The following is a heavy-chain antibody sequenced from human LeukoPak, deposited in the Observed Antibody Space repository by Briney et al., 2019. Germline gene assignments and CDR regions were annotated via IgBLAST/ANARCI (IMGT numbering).Heavy chain of an antibody. CDR2: TSSDLNVK. J-gene: IGHJ4*02. Sequence: GGSLRLSCAASGFTFRNYVIHWVRQAPGKGLEWVAVTSSDLNVKLYADSVKGRLTISRDNSKNTLYLQMNSLRAEDTAMYYCARGDDSGYYDYFDYWGQGALVTVSS. CDR3: ARGDDSGYYDYFDY. D-gene: IGHD3-22*01. CDR1: GFTFRNYV. V-gene: IGHV3-30-3*01.